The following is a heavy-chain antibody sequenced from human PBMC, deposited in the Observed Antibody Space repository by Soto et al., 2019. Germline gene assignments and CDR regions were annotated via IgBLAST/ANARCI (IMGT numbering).Heavy chain of an antibody. CDR3: ARGLAGILYPARYNWFDP. V-gene: IGHV1-8*01. Sequence: VSVKVSCKASGYTFTSYDINWVRQATGQGLEWMGWMNPNSGNTGYAQKFQGRVTMTRNTSISTAYMELSSLRSEDTAVYYCARGLAGILYPARYNWFDPWGQGTLVTVSS. CDR1: GYTFTSYD. CDR2: MNPNSGNT. J-gene: IGHJ5*02. D-gene: IGHD2-8*01.